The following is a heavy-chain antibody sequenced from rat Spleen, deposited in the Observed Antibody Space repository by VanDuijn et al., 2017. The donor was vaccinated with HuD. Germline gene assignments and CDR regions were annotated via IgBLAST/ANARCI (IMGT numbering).Heavy chain of an antibody. D-gene: IGHD1-4*01. CDR3: ARETGYNSYFDY. CDR2: INTDGGST. V-gene: IGHV5-29*01. J-gene: IGHJ2*01. Sequence: EVQLVESGGGLVQPGRSLKVSCTASGFTFSKYDMAWVRQAPTKGLEWVATINTDGGSTYYPDSVKGRFTISRDNTENTVYLQMNSLRSEDTATYFCARETGYNSYFDYWGQRVMVTVSS. CDR1: GFTFSKYD.